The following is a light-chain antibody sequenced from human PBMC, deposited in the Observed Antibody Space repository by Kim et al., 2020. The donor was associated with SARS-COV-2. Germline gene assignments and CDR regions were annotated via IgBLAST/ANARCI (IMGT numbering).Light chain of an antibody. Sequence: SASVGDRVTINCRASQSISSYLNWYQQKPGKAPKLLIYAASSLQSGVPSRFSGSGSGTDFTLTISSLQPEDFATYYCQQSYSTPHTFGQGTKLEIK. J-gene: IGKJ2*01. CDR1: QSISSY. CDR3: QQSYSTPHT. CDR2: AAS. V-gene: IGKV1-39*01.